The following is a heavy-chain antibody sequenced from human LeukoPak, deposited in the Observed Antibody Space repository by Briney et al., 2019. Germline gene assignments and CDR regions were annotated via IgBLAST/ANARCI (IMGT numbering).Heavy chain of an antibody. Sequence: PGGSLRLSCAASGFTFSTYAMSWVRQAPGKGLEWVSAIGGSGGSTYYADSVKGRFTISRDNSKNTLYLQMNSLRAEDTAVYYCARDYYDSSGYLYYFDYWGQGTLVTVSS. J-gene: IGHJ4*02. CDR2: IGGSGGST. D-gene: IGHD3-22*01. CDR1: GFTFSTYA. CDR3: ARDYYDSSGYLYYFDY. V-gene: IGHV3-23*01.